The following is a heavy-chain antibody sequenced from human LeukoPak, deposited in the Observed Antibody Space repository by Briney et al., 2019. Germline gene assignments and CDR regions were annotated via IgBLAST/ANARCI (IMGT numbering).Heavy chain of an antibody. CDR2: INPSGGGST. Sequence: ASVKVSCKASGYTFTSYGINWVRQATGQGLEWMGIINPSGGGSTTYAQKFQGRVTMTRDTSTSTLYMELRGLKSDDTAVYFCAGGIVVPGLLDYWGQGTLVTVSS. D-gene: IGHD6-19*01. V-gene: IGHV1-46*01. CDR3: AGGIVVPGLLDY. J-gene: IGHJ4*02. CDR1: GYTFTSYG.